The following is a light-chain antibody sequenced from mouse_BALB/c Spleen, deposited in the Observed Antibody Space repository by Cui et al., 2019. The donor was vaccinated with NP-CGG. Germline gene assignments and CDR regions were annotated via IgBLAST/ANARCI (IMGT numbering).Light chain of an antibody. CDR2: GTN. CDR3: ALWYSNHWV. CDR1: TGTVTTGNY. J-gene: IGLJ1*01. Sequence: QAVVTQESALTTSPGETVTLTCRSSTGTVTTGNYANWVQEKPDHLFTGLIGGTNNRAPSVPARFSGSLIGDKAALTITGTQTEDEAIYFCALWYSNHWVFGGGTKLTVL. V-gene: IGLV1*01.